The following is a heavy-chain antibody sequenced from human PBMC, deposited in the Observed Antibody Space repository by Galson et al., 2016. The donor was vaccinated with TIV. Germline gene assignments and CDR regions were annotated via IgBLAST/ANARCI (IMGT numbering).Heavy chain of an antibody. V-gene: IGHV1-69*13. Sequence: SVKVSCKASGDTFSTYPFNWVRQAPGQGLEWVGGFIPLFGTANYAQKFQGRVTITADESTSTLYMEVSSLRSDDTATYYCSRAPRDMMDGAFDMWGQGTKVTVSS. D-gene: IGHD3-16*01. CDR2: FIPLFGTA. J-gene: IGHJ3*02. CDR3: SRAPRDMMDGAFDM. CDR1: GDTFSTYP.